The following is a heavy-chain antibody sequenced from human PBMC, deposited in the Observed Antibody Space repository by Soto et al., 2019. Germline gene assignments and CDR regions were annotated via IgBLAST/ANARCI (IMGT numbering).Heavy chain of an antibody. V-gene: IGHV1-2*02. Sequence: ASVKVSCKTSGYTFNDYFLHWVRQAPGQGLEWMGSINPNSGDTDYAQRFQGRVTLTRDTSIRTVYMELSRLRSDNTAVYYCARRRLSTGTDYFDYWGQGTLVTVSS. CDR3: ARRRLSTGTDYFDY. J-gene: IGHJ4*02. D-gene: IGHD1-1*01. CDR1: GYTFNDYF. CDR2: INPNSGDT.